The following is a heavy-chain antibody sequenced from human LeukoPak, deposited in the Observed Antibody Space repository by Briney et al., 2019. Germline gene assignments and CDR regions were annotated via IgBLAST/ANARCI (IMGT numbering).Heavy chain of an antibody. CDR1: GFTFSSYA. D-gene: IGHD3-16*01. CDR2: ISGSGVST. CDR3: AKRTSGGSSGYSFDY. V-gene: IGHV3-23*01. J-gene: IGHJ4*02. Sequence: GGSLRLSCAASGFTFSSYAMSWVRQAPGKGLEWVSGISGSGVSTYYADSEKGRFTISRDNSKNTLYVQMNSLRAEDTAVYYCAKRTSGGSSGYSFDYWGQGTLVTVSS.